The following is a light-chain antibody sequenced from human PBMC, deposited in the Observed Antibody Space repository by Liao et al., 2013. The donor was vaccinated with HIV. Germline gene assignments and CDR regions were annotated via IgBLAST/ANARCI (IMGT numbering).Light chain of an antibody. Sequence: SYELTQPPSVSVSPGQTASITCSGDRLGDKYACWYQQKPGQAPVLVIYYDSDRPSGIPERFSGSNSGNTATLTISRAEAGDEADYHCQVWDDSTDHFFVFGSGTKLTVL. CDR3: QVWDDSTDHFFV. J-gene: IGLJ1*01. CDR2: YDS. CDR1: RLGDKY. V-gene: IGLV3-1*01.